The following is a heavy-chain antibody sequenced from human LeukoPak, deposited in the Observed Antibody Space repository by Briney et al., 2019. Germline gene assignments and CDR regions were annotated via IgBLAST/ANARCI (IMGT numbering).Heavy chain of an antibody. D-gene: IGHD2-15*01. J-gene: IGHJ6*04. V-gene: IGHV3-30*04. Sequence: PGRSLRLSCAASGFTFDDYAMHWVRQAPGKGLEWVAVISYDGSNKYYADSVKGRFTISRDNSKNTLYLQMNSLRAEDTAVYYCARDLGYCSGGSCYYYYYGMDVWGKGTTVTVSS. CDR1: GFTFDDYA. CDR3: ARDLGYCSGGSCYYYYYGMDV. CDR2: ISYDGSNK.